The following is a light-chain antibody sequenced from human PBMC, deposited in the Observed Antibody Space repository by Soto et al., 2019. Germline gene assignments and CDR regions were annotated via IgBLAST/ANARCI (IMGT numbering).Light chain of an antibody. Sequence: QSALTQPASVSGSPGQSITISCTGTSSDVGAYKYVSWYQQHPDKAPKLIIYVVSNRPSGVSNRFSGSKSGNTASLTISGLQAEDEADYYCGSYTSSDTPDVFGTGTKVTVL. CDR3: GSYTSSDTPDV. CDR1: SSDVGAYKY. J-gene: IGLJ1*01. V-gene: IGLV2-14*01. CDR2: VVS.